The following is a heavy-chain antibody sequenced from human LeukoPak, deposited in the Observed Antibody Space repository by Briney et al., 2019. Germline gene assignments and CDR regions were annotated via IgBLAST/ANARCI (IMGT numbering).Heavy chain of an antibody. CDR2: ISGSGGST. J-gene: IGHJ3*02. D-gene: IGHD4-17*01. V-gene: IGHV3-23*01. Sequence: GGSLRLSCAASGFTFSSYAMSWVRQAPGKGLEWVSAISGSGGSTYYADSVKGRFTISRDNSKNTLYLQMDSLRAEDTAVYYCAKAISVTTSGDAFDIWGQGTMVTVSS. CDR3: AKAISVTTSGDAFDI. CDR1: GFTFSSYA.